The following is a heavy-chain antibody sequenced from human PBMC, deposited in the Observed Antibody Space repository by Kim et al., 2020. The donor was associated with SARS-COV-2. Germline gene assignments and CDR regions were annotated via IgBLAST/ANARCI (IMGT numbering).Heavy chain of an antibody. CDR2: ISGSGGST. CDR3: AKDAPRITIFGAGGSWFDP. D-gene: IGHD3-3*01. CDR1: GFTFSSYA. J-gene: IGHJ5*02. V-gene: IGHV3-23*01. Sequence: GGSLRLSCAASGFTFSSYAMSWVRQAPGKGLEWVSAISGSGGSTYYADSVKGRFTISRDNSKNTLYLQMNSLRAEDTAVYYCAKDAPRITIFGAGGSWFDPWGQGTLVTVSS.